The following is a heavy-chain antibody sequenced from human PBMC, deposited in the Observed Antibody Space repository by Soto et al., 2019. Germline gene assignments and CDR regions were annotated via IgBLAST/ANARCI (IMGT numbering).Heavy chain of an antibody. CDR2: IWYDGSNK. CDR3: ARVVGSGLDI. J-gene: IGHJ3*02. V-gene: IGHV3-33*01. CDR1: GFTFSSYG. D-gene: IGHD3-10*01. Sequence: QVQLVESGGGVVQPGRSLRLSCAASGFTFSSYGMHWVRQAPGKGLEWVAVIWYDGSNKYYADSVKGRFTISRDKYKNTLYLQMSSLIADDTAVYYCARVVGSGLDIWGQWTMVTVSS.